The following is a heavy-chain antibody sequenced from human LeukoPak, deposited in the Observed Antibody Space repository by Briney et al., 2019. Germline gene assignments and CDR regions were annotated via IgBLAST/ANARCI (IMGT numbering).Heavy chain of an antibody. Sequence: ASVKVSCKASGYTFSSYDINWVRRATGQGLEWMGWINPNSGGTNYAQKFQGRVTMTRDTSISTAYMELSRLRSDDTAVYYCARANWGPYYYYYMDVWGKGTTVTVSS. CDR1: GYTFSSYD. CDR3: ARANWGPYYYYYMDV. CDR2: INPNSGGT. D-gene: IGHD7-27*01. J-gene: IGHJ6*03. V-gene: IGHV1-2*02.